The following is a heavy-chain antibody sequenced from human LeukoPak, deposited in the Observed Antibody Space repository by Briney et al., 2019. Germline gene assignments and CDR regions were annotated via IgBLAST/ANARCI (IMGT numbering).Heavy chain of an antibody. CDR1: GGTFSSYA. CDR2: IIPICGTS. J-gene: IGHJ3*02. Sequence: SVKVSCKASGGTFSSYAISWVRQAPGQGLEWMGGIIPICGTSNYAQKFQGRVTITADASTSTAYMELSSLRSEDTAVYYCARDRERAPIDAFDIWGQGTMVTVSS. V-gene: IGHV1-69*13. CDR3: ARDRERAPIDAFDI. D-gene: IGHD1-26*01.